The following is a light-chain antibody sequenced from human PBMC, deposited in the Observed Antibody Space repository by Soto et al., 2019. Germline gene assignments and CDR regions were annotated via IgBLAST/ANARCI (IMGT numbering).Light chain of an antibody. CDR2: GVS. J-gene: IGKJ1*01. V-gene: IGKV1-17*01. CDR3: LQHNTCPWT. CDR1: QGIRNE. Sequence: DIQMTQSPSSLSASVGDRVTITCRASQGIRNELGWYQQKPGRAPKRLIYGVSNLQSGVPSRFSGSASGTEFTLTISSLQPEDSATYYCLQHNTCPWTFGQGTKVEVK.